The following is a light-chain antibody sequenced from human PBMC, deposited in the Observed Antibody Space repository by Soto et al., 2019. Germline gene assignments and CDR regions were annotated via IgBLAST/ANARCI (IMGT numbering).Light chain of an antibody. CDR2: GAS. V-gene: IGKV1-12*01. Sequence: DIQMTQSPSSVSASVGDSVTITCRASQGISSWLAWYQQKPGKAPKLLIYGASSLQSGVPSRFSGSGAGTDSPLTISSLQPEDAATYYWQQANSLPITFGQGTRLEIK. J-gene: IGKJ5*01. CDR3: QQANSLPIT. CDR1: QGISSW.